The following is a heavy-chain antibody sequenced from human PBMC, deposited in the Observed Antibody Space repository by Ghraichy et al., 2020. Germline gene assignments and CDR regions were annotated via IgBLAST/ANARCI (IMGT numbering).Heavy chain of an antibody. J-gene: IGHJ4*02. CDR2: ISTYNSNT. V-gene: IGHV1-18*01. CDR1: GYTFTTYG. D-gene: IGHD4-23*01. CDR3: ARAGPTTVVTHAFDY. Sequence: ASVKVSGKASGYTFTTYGFTWVRQAPGQGLEWMGWISTYNSNTNFAQKFQGRVTLTTDTSTSTAYMELRSLRSDDTAVYYCARAGPTTVVTHAFDYWGQGTLVIVSS.